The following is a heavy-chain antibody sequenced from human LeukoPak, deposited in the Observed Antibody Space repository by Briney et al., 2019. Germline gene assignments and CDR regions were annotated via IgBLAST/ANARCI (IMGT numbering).Heavy chain of an antibody. CDR2: ISYDGSNK. CDR3: ASRGSVSY. J-gene: IGHJ4*02. D-gene: IGHD3-10*01. CDR1: GFTFSSYA. Sequence: GGSLRLSCAASGFTFSSYAMHWVRQAPGRGLEWVAVISYDGSNKYYADSVKGRFTISRDNSKNTLYLQMNSLRAEDTAVYYCASRGSVSYWGQGTLVTVSS. V-gene: IGHV3-30-3*01.